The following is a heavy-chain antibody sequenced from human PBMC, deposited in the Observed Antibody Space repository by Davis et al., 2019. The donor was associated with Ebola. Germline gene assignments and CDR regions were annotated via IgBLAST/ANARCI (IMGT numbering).Heavy chain of an antibody. CDR3: ASGAVPYYYYGMDV. V-gene: IGHV3-30*02. Sequence: GGSLRLSCVASGLTFSRYGMHWVRQTPGKGLEWVAFIWFDGRNAHYIDSVKGRFTISRDNSKNTLYLQMNSLRAEDTAVYYCASGAVPYYYYGMDVWGKGTTVTVSS. CDR1: GLTFSRYG. J-gene: IGHJ6*04. D-gene: IGHD1-1*01. CDR2: IWFDGRNA.